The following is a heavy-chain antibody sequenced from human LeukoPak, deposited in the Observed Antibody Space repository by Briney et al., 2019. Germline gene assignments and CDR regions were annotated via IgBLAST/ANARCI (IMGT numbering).Heavy chain of an antibody. CDR1: GFTFSSYS. CDR2: ISSSSSTI. Sequence: PGGSLRLSCAASGFTFSSYSMNWVRQAPGKGLEWVSYISSSSSTIYYADSVKGRFTISRDNAKNSLYLQMNSLRDEDTAVYYCARERRFGRSYTSGYWGQGTPVTVSS. CDR3: ARERRFGRSYTSGY. D-gene: IGHD3-10*01. J-gene: IGHJ4*02. V-gene: IGHV3-48*02.